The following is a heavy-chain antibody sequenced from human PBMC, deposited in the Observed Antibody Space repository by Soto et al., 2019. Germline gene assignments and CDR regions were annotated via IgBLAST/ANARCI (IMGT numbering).Heavy chain of an antibody. CDR1: GGSISSGDYY. D-gene: IGHD2-15*01. V-gene: IGHV4-30-4*01. CDR3: ARAGYCSGGSCFDAFDI. Sequence: QVQLQESGPGLVKPSQTLSLTCTVSGGSISSGDYYWSWIRQPPGKGLEWIGYIYYSGSTYYNPSLKSRVTLSVDTSKNQFSLKLSSVTAADTAVYYCARAGYCSGGSCFDAFDIWGQGTMVTVSS. CDR2: IYYSGST. J-gene: IGHJ3*02.